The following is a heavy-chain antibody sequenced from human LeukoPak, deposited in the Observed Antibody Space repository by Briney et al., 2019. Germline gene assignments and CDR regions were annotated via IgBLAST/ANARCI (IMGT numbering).Heavy chain of an antibody. J-gene: IGHJ4*02. Sequence: KPSETLSLTCTVSGGSIGSYYWTWIRQPPGKGLEWIGYMYYSGSTKYNSSLKSRVTISLDTSKNQFSLRLSSVTAADTAFYYCATSRDGSPYYFDSWGQGTLVTVSS. D-gene: IGHD5-24*01. V-gene: IGHV4-59*08. CDR3: ATSRDGSPYYFDS. CDR1: GGSIGSYY. CDR2: MYYSGST.